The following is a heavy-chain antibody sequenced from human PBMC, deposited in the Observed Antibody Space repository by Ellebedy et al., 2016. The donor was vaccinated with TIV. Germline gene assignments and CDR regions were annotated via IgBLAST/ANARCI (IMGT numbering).Heavy chain of an antibody. CDR3: AKDSGRSGWISDY. CDR1: GFTFSTYA. V-gene: IGHV3-23*01. J-gene: IGHJ4*02. D-gene: IGHD3-10*01. CDR2: LTTGGVT. Sequence: GESLKISCVVSGFTFSTYAMRWFRQAPGNGLEWVSALTTGGVTFYAHSVKGRFTISRDSSKNTLYLQMNRLRVEDTAIYFCAKDSGRSGWISDYWGQGTLVTVSS.